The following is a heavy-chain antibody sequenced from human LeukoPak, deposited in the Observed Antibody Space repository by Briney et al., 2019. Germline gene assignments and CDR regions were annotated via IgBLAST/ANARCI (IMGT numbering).Heavy chain of an antibody. CDR1: GFTFSSYE. D-gene: IGHD3-10*01. CDR3: ARASLLWFGEFPFDY. V-gene: IGHV3-48*03. Sequence: PGGSLRLSCAASGFTFSSYEMNWVRQAPGKGLEWVSYISSSGSTIYYADSVKGRFTISRDNAKNSLYLQMNSLRAEDTAVYYCARASLLWFGEFPFDYWGQGTLVTVSS. CDR2: ISSSGSTI. J-gene: IGHJ4*02.